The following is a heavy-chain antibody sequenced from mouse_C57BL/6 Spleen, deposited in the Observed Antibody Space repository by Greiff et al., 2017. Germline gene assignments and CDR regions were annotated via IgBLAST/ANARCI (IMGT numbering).Heavy chain of an antibody. CDR2: IDPSDSET. Sequence: QVQLQQPGAELVRPGSSVKLSCKASGYTFTSYWMHWVKQRPIQGLEWIGNIDPSDSETHYNQKFKDKATLTVDKSSSTAYMQLSSLTSEDSAVYYCARVGAGDYDYDALDYWGQGTTLTVSS. CDR1: GYTFTSYW. D-gene: IGHD2-4*01. V-gene: IGHV1-52*01. J-gene: IGHJ2*01. CDR3: ARVGAGDYDYDALDY.